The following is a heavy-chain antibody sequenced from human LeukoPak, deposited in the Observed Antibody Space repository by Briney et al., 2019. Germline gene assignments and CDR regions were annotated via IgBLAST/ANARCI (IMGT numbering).Heavy chain of an antibody. Sequence: NTSETLSLTCSVSTYSISSAYYWGWIRQPPGQGLQWIGSIYHSGSTSYNPSLKSRVTISVDTSKNQFSLKLSSVTAADTAFYYCARQYSTNWYDDRGWFDPWGQGTLVTVSS. D-gene: IGHD6-13*01. CDR2: IYHSGST. J-gene: IGHJ5*02. CDR1: TYSISSAYY. V-gene: IGHV4-38-2*02. CDR3: ARQYSTNWYDDRGWFDP.